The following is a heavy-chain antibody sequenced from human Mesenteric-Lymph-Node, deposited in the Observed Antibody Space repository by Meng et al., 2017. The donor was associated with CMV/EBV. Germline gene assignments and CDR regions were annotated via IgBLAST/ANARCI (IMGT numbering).Heavy chain of an antibody. CDR1: GTCSSYA. D-gene: IGHD1-26*01. V-gene: IGHV1-69*01. CDR3: ARDPTTSGAAPPIWFDP. Sequence: GTCSSYAISWVRQAPGQGLEWMGGIIPIFGTANYAQKFQGRVTITADESTSTAYMELSSLRSEDTAVYYCARDPTTSGAAPPIWFDPWGQGTLVTVSS. J-gene: IGHJ5*02. CDR2: IIPIFGTA.